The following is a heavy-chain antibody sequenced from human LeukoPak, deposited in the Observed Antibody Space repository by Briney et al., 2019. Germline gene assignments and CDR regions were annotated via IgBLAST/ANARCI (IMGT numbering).Heavy chain of an antibody. CDR1: GGSITSSSYC. D-gene: IGHD2-15*01. Sequence: SETLSPTCTVSGGSITSSSYCGGWIRQPPGKGLEWIGSIYYSGSTYYNPSLKSRVTISVDTSKNQFSLRLSSVTAADTAVYYCACSGGSCLHSSALDIWGQRTTVTVSS. CDR2: IYYSGST. J-gene: IGHJ3*02. CDR3: ACSGGSCLHSSALDI. V-gene: IGHV4-39*01.